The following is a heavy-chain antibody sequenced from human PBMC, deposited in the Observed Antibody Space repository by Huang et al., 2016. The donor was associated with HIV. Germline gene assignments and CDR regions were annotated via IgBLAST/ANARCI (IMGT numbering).Heavy chain of an antibody. V-gene: IGHV4-39*02. CDR1: GTSMTSSTFY. D-gene: IGHD2-2*03. Sequence: QLRESGPGLVTPSETLSLTCSASGTSMTSSTFYWGRFRQPPGRGLELIGSVYFLGNTYYTPSLKSRVTISIDTANKQYSMRLTSVTAADTAVYFCAREVRSVDTDRPDGYYYRGLDVWGQGTTVIVSS. CDR2: VYFLGNT. J-gene: IGHJ6*02. CDR3: AREVRSVDTDRPDGYYYRGLDV.